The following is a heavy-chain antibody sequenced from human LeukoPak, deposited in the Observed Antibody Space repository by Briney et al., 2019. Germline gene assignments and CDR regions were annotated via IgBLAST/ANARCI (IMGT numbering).Heavy chain of an antibody. CDR2: IYYSGST. D-gene: IGHD3-22*01. Sequence: PSETLSLTCTVSGDSISSHYWSWIRQPPGKGLEWIGYIYYSGSTNYNPSLKSRVTISVDTSKNQFSLKMSSVTAADTAVYYCARCYYYDSSGYLFDPWGQGTLVTVSS. CDR3: ARCYYYDSSGYLFDP. J-gene: IGHJ5*02. V-gene: IGHV4-59*11. CDR1: GDSISSHY.